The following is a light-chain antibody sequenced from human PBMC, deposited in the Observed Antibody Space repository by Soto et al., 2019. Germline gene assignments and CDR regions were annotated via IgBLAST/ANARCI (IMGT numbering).Light chain of an antibody. J-gene: IGLJ1*01. V-gene: IGLV1-40*01. CDR1: SANIGAGYE. Sequence: QSVLTQPPSVSEAPGQRVTISCTGSSANIGAGYEAHWYQQVPGTAHKLLIYENNNRPSGVPDRFSGSKSGTSASLAITGLQAEDAAEYYCQSYGSSLSGYVFGTGTKLTVL. CDR2: ENN. CDR3: QSYGSSLSGYV.